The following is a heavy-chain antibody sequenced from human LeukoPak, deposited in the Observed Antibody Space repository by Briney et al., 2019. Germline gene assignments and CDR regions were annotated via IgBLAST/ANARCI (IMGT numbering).Heavy chain of an antibody. CDR2: IFFTGKT. D-gene: IGHD5/OR15-5a*01. CDR1: GGSISTDDYW. Sequence: SETLSLTCDVSGGSISTDDYWWGWIRQPPGKGLEWIAIIFFTGKTHHNPSLRSRAFMSVDTSKNQFSLRLSAVTAADTAVYYCARQMGLGVWALDYWGQGTLVTVSS. V-gene: IGHV4-39*01. J-gene: IGHJ4*02. CDR3: ARQMGLGVWALDY.